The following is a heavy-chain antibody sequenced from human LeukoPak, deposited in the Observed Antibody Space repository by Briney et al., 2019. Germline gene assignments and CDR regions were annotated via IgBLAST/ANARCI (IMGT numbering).Heavy chain of an antibody. Sequence: TSETLSLTCTVSGGSISSYYWSWIRQPAGKGLEWIGRIYTSGSTNYNPSLKSRVTMSVDTSKNQFSLKLSSMTAADTAVYYCAREEDSSGWYGLDYWGQGTLVTVSS. CDR2: IYTSGST. D-gene: IGHD6-19*01. J-gene: IGHJ4*02. V-gene: IGHV4-4*07. CDR3: AREEDSSGWYGLDY. CDR1: GGSISSYY.